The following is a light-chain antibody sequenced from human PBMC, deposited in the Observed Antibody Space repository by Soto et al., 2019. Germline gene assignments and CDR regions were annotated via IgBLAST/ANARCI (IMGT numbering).Light chain of an antibody. CDR3: KQYSSYPLT. Sequence: DIQMTQSPSSLSASVGDIVTITCRASQSIRSWLAWYQQKPGKAPKLLIYSASSLESGVPSRFSGSGSGTEFTLTITSLQADDFAAYYCKQYSSYPLTFGGGTKVEIK. J-gene: IGKJ4*01. CDR1: QSIRSW. V-gene: IGKV1-5*03. CDR2: SAS.